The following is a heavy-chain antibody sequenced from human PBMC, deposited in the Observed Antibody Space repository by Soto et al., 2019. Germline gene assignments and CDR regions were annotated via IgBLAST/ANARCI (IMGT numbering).Heavy chain of an antibody. CDR3: ARPPFPGCINAICYPLDF. D-gene: IGHD2-8*01. V-gene: IGHV1-46*01. Sequence: GASVKVSCKASGYTFTRYYIHWVRQAPGQGLEWMGMINPSGGSTSYAQKFQGRLTMTTDTSTNTVYMELSSLRSEDTAVYYCARPPFPGCINAICYPLDFWGQGALVTVSS. CDR1: GYTFTRYY. J-gene: IGHJ4*02. CDR2: INPSGGST.